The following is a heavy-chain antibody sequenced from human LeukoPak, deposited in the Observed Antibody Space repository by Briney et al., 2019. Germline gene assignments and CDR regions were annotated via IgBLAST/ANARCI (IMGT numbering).Heavy chain of an antibody. V-gene: IGHV3-73*01. CDR3: TREGSGWYTDY. D-gene: IGHD6-19*01. Sequence: GGSLRLSCAASGFTFSGSAMHWVRQASGKGLEWVGRIRSKVNGYTTVYAASVKGRFTISRDDSKNTAYLQMNSLKTEDTAMYYCTREGSGWYTDYWGQGTLVTVSS. J-gene: IGHJ4*02. CDR2: IRSKVNGYTT. CDR1: GFTFSGSA.